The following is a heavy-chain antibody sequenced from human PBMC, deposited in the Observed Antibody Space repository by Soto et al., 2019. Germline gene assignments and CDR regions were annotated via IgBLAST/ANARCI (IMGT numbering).Heavy chain of an antibody. V-gene: IGHV3-30*18. Sequence: QVQLVESGGGVVQPGRSLRLSCAASGFTFSSYGMHWVRQAPGKGLEWVAVISYDGSNKYYADSVKGRFTISRDNSKNTLYLQMNSQRAEDTVVYYWAEDLLLLPWVGGSGFDYWGQGTLVTVSS. CDR3: AEDLLLLPWVGGSGFDY. CDR2: ISYDGSNK. J-gene: IGHJ4*02. D-gene: IGHD3-10*01. CDR1: GFTFSSYG.